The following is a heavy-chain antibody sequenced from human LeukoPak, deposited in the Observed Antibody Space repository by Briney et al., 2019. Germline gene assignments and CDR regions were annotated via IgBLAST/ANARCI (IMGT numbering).Heavy chain of an antibody. CDR2: IYYSGST. V-gene: IGHV4-59*01. Sequence: PSETLSLTCTVSGGSISSYYWSWIRQPPGKGLEWIGYIYYSGSTNYNPSLKSRVTISVDTSKNQFSLKLSSVTAADTAVYYCARGPPFGVEDNWFDPWGQGTLVTVSS. CDR3: ARGPPFGVEDNWFDP. J-gene: IGHJ5*02. D-gene: IGHD3-3*01. CDR1: GGSISSYY.